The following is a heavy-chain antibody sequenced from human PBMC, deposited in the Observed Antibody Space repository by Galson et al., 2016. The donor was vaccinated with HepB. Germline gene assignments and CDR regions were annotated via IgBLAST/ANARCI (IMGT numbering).Heavy chain of an antibody. CDR3: ASRKGRMTGLDY. V-gene: IGHV3-23*01. J-gene: IGHJ4*02. D-gene: IGHD1-14*01. CDR2: IAHNEDIT. CDR1: EFTFSIYA. Sequence: SLRLSCAASEFTFSIYAMYWVRQAPGKGLEWVSTIAHNEDITHYADSVKGRFTISRDRSKNMMYLQMNSLGVDDAAVYYCASRKGRMTGLDYRGQGTLVTVSS.